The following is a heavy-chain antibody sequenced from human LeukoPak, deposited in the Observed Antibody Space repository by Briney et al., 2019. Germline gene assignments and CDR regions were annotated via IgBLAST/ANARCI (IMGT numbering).Heavy chain of an antibody. Sequence: GGSLRLSCAASGFTFSSYEMNWVRQAPGKGLEWVSYISSSGSTIYYADSVKGRFTISIDNDKNSLYLQMNSLRAEDKAVYYCARDGDGYCSGGSCYTRPFDYWGQGTLVTVSS. V-gene: IGHV3-48*03. D-gene: IGHD2-15*01. J-gene: IGHJ4*02. CDR1: GFTFSSYE. CDR2: ISSSGSTI. CDR3: ARDGDGYCSGGSCYTRPFDY.